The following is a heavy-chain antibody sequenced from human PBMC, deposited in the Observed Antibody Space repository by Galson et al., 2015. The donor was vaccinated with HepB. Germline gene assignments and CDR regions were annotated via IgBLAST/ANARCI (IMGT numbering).Heavy chain of an antibody. CDR1: GYTFTSYA. J-gene: IGHJ3*01. CDR3: ARPAQPSGSYKI. Sequence: SVKVSCKASGYTFTSYAMHWVRQAPGQRLEWMGWINAGNGNTKYSQKFQGRVTITRDTSTRTAYMELRSLRSDDTAVYYCARPAQPSGSYKIWGQGTMVTVSS. CDR2: INAGNGNT. D-gene: IGHD3-10*01. V-gene: IGHV1-3*01.